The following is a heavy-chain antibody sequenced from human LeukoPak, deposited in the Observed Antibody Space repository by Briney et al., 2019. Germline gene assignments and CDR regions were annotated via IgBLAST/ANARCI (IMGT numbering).Heavy chain of an antibody. Sequence: SETLSLTCTVSGGSISSGGYYWSWIRQHPGTGLEWIGYIYYSGSTYYNPSLRSRVTISVDTSKNQFSLKLSSVTAADTAVYYCASSMIVVVAQFDYWGQGTLVTVSS. D-gene: IGHD3-22*01. J-gene: IGHJ4*02. CDR1: GGSISSGGYY. V-gene: IGHV4-31*03. CDR2: IYYSGST. CDR3: ASSMIVVVAQFDY.